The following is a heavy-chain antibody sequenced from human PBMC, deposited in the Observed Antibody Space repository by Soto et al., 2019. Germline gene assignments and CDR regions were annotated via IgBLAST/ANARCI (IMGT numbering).Heavy chain of an antibody. CDR1: GFTFSSYA. CDR3: AKDQGDYYYGMDV. CDR2: ISGSGGST. D-gene: IGHD3-16*01. J-gene: IGHJ6*02. V-gene: IGHV3-23*01. Sequence: EVPLLESGGGLVQPGGSLRLSCAASGFTFSSYAMSWVRQAPGKGLEWVSAISGSGGSTYYADSVKGRFTISRDNSKNTLYLQMNSLRAEDTAVYYCAKDQGDYYYGMDVWGQGTTVTVSS.